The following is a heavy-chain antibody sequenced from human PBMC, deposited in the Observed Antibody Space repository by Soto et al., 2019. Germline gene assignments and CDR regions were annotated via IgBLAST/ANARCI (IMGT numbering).Heavy chain of an antibody. J-gene: IGHJ4*02. D-gene: IGHD3-10*02. Sequence: QVQLVQSGAEVKKPGASVKVSCKASGYTFISYYIHWVRQAPGHGLEWMAIINPTGGSTNYAQKLQSRLTFTMDTSTSTVYMELSSLTSVDTAMFYCARHLADVDVWGQGTLVTVSS. CDR3: ARHLADVDV. V-gene: IGHV1-46*04. CDR2: INPTGGST. CDR1: GYTFISYY.